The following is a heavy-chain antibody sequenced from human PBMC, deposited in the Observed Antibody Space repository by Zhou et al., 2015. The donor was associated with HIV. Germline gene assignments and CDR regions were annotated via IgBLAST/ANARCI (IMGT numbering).Heavy chain of an antibody. CDR1: GGTFSSYA. V-gene: IGHV1-69*06. CDR3: ARATRTYDFWSGYGEARRKYYYYGMDV. D-gene: IGHD3-3*01. CDR2: IIPIFGTA. J-gene: IGHJ6*02. Sequence: QVQLVQSGAEVKKPGSSVKVSCKASGGTFSSYAISWVRQAPGQGLEWMGGIIPIFGTANYAQKFQGRVTITADKSTSTAYMELSSLRSEDTAVYYCARATRTYDFWSGYGEARRKYYYYGMDVWGQGTTVTVSS.